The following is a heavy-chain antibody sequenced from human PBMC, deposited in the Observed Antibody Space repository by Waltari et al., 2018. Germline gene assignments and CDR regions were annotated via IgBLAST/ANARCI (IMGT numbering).Heavy chain of an antibody. CDR3: ASYRVVRGARGTFDI. CDR1: GFTFSSYW. Sequence: EVQLVESGGGLVQPGGSLRLSCAASGFTFSSYWMSWVRQAPGKGLEWVANIKQDGSEKYDVDSVKGRFTISRDNAKNSLYLQMNSLRAEDTAVYYCASYRVVRGARGTFDIWGQGTMVTVSS. J-gene: IGHJ3*02. V-gene: IGHV3-7*01. CDR2: IKQDGSEK. D-gene: IGHD3-10*01.